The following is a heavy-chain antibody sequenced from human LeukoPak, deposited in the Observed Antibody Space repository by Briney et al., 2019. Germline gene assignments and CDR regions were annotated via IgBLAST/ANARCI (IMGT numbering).Heavy chain of an antibody. CDR1: GFTFSTYS. CDR2: ISYDGSNK. D-gene: IGHD6-6*01. Sequence: GGSLRLSCAASGFTFSTYSMNWVRQAPGKGLEWVAVISYDGSNKYYADSVKGRFTISRDNSKNTLYLQMNSLRAEDTAVYYCATDLDSSSSPIDYWGQGTLVTVSS. J-gene: IGHJ4*02. CDR3: ATDLDSSSSPIDY. V-gene: IGHV3-30*03.